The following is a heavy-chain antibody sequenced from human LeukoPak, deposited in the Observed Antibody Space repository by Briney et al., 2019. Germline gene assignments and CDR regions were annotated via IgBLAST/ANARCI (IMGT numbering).Heavy chain of an antibody. CDR3: AKGSDYGGNYLEY. D-gene: IGHD4-23*01. V-gene: IGHV3-33*06. CDR1: GFTFSSYA. J-gene: IGHJ4*02. Sequence: GGSLRLSCAASGFTFSSYAMHWVRQAPGKGLEWVTLIWYDGSNKYHADSVKGRFIISRDNSKNTVYLQMNSLRAEDTAVYYCAKGSDYGGNYLEYWGQGTLVTVSS. CDR2: IWYDGSNK.